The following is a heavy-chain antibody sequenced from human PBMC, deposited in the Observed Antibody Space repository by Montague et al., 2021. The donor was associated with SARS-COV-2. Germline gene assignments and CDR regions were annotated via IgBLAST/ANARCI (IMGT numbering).Heavy chain of an antibody. V-gene: IGHV4-34*01. Sequence: SETLSLTCAVHGGSFSDYYWSWIRQPPGKGLEWIGEINHSGSTNYNPSLKSRVTISVDTSKNQFSLKLSSVTAADTAVYYCASTPIVVVVAADYYFDYWGQGTLVTVSS. CDR3: ASTPIVVVVAADYYFDY. CDR1: GGSFSDYY. CDR2: INHSGST. J-gene: IGHJ4*02. D-gene: IGHD2-15*01.